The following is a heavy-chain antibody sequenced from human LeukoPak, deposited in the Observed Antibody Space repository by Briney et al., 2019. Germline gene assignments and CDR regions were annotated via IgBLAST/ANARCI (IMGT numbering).Heavy chain of an antibody. Sequence: PSQTLSLTWVISGDSVSRSSATWPWIRQSPSRGLEWLGRTYYRSKWYNNYAVSVESRITINPDTSKNQFSLQLTFVTPEDTAMYYCSREDPSGYSNVWGQGTLVTVSS. V-gene: IGHV6-1*01. CDR3: SREDPSGYSNV. D-gene: IGHD6-13*01. CDR1: GDSVSRSSAT. CDR2: TYYRSKWYN. J-gene: IGHJ4*02.